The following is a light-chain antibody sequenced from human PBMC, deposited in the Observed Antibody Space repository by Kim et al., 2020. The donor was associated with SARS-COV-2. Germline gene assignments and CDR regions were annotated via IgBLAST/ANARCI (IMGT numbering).Light chain of an antibody. CDR2: LHSDGSH. V-gene: IGLV4-69*01. CDR1: SGYSYYS. Sequence: QLVLTQSPSASASLGASVKLTCTLNSGYSYYSIAWHQQQPEKGPRFLMNLHSDGSHNKGDGIPDRFSGSSSGAERYLTISGLQSEDEADYYCQAWGAGFRVFGGGTQLTVL. CDR3: QAWGAGFRV. J-gene: IGLJ3*02.